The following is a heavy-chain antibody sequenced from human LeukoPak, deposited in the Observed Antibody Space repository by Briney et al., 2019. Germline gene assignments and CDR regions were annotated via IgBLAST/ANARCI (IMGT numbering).Heavy chain of an antibody. CDR2: IYHSGTT. D-gene: IGHD3-16*02. J-gene: IGHJ5*02. CDR1: GASISSYY. V-gene: IGHV4-59*01. CDR3: VGDYVWGSYRYNRFDP. Sequence: SETLSLTCTVSGASISSYYWSWIRQPPGKGLEWIGYIYHSGTTNYNPSLQSRVTISEDTSKNQFSLKLSSVTAADTAVYHCVGDYVWGSYRYNRFDPWGQGTLVTVSS.